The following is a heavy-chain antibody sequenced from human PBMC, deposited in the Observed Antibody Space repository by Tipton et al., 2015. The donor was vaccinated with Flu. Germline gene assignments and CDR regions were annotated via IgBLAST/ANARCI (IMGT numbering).Heavy chain of an antibody. CDR3: ARRISTPLGYLDV. J-gene: IGHJ6*03. CDR1: GYSFTDYW. V-gene: IGHV5-51*01. Sequence: QSGPEVKKPGESLRISCQGSGYSFTDYWIEWVRQMPGKGLEWMGIIYPGDSDTRYSPSFQGQVTISVDKSISTAYLQWSSLEASDTAIYYCARRISTPLGYLDVWGTGTTVTVSS. CDR2: IYPGDSDT.